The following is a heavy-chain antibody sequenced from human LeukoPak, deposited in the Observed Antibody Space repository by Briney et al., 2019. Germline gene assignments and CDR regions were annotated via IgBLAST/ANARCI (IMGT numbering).Heavy chain of an antibody. CDR3: AKVTSGYGSGSPTKDY. CDR2: IRYDGSNK. D-gene: IGHD3-10*01. CDR1: GFTFSSYG. J-gene: IGHJ4*02. Sequence: GGSLRLSCAASGFTFSSYGMHWVRQAPGKGLEWVAFIRYDGSNKYYADSVKGRFTISRDNSKNTLYLQMNSLRAEDTAVYYCAKVTSGYGSGSPTKDYWGQGTLVTVSS. V-gene: IGHV3-30*02.